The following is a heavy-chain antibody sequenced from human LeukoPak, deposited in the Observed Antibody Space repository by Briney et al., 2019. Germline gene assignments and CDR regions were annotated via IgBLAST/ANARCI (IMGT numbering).Heavy chain of an antibody. CDR3: ARGDYANNWFDP. V-gene: IGHV5-10-1*01. Sequence: GESLRISCKGSGYRFTSYWISWVRQMPGKGLEWMGRIDPSDSYTNYSPSFQGHVTISADKSISTAYLQWSSLKASDTTMYYCARGDYANNWFDPWGQGTLVTVSS. D-gene: IGHD3-16*01. J-gene: IGHJ5*02. CDR1: GYRFTSYW. CDR2: IDPSDSYT.